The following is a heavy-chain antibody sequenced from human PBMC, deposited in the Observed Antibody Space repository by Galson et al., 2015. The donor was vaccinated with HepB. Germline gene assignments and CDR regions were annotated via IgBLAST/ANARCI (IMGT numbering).Heavy chain of an antibody. CDR1: GYSFTSYW. Sequence: QSGAEVKKPGESLRISCKGPGYSFTSYWIGWVRQMPGKGLEWMGIIYPGDSDTRYSPSFQGQVTISADKSISTAYLQWSSLKASDTAMYYCARPGSSSSYQRDLEFDYWGQGTLVTVSS. V-gene: IGHV5-51*01. CDR3: ARPGSSSSYQRDLEFDY. J-gene: IGHJ4*02. D-gene: IGHD6-13*01. CDR2: IYPGDSDT.